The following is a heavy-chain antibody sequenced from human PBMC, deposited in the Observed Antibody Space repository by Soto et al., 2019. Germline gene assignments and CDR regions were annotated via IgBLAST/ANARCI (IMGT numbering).Heavy chain of an antibody. Sequence: EVQLLESGGDLAQPGGSLRLICAASGFTFSNYAMTWVRQSPGKGLEWVSTITSAGSTFYGDTVKGRFTISRDNSKSTLYLHMNSLGAEDTAVYYCAKTDKFHSQSSGWANRFESWGQGTLVTISS. V-gene: IGHV3-23*01. CDR1: GFTFSNYA. J-gene: IGHJ4*02. CDR2: ITSAGST. D-gene: IGHD6-19*01. CDR3: AKTDKFHSQSSGWANRFES.